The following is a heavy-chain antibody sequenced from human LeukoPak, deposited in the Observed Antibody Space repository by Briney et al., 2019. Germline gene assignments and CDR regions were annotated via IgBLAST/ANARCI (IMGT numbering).Heavy chain of an antibody. J-gene: IGHJ4*02. V-gene: IGHV4-4*07. Sequence: SETLSLTCTVSGGSISYFYWSWIRQPAGKGLEWIGRIYTSGSTNYNPSLESRVTISVDTSKNQFSLKLSSVTAADTAVYYCARGMTGYYTEPFDYWGQGTLVTVSS. CDR1: GGSISYFY. CDR2: IYTSGST. CDR3: ARGMTGYYTEPFDY. D-gene: IGHD3/OR15-3a*01.